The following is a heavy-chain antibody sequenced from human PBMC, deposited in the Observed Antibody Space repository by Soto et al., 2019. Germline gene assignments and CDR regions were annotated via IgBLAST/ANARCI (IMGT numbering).Heavy chain of an antibody. CDR2: ISASTRNT. CDR3: ARCYCSVGSCYACWHFDL. D-gene: IGHD2-15*01. J-gene: IGHJ2*01. V-gene: IGHV1-18*01. CDR1: GYTFTNYA. Sequence: QVQLVQSGAEVKKLGASVKVSCQASGYTFTNYAISWVRQAPGQGLEWMGWISASTRNTDQAQNFQGRVTMTIDTSTNTANMELRSLRSDDTAVYYCARCYCSVGSCYACWHFDLWGRGTLVTVSS.